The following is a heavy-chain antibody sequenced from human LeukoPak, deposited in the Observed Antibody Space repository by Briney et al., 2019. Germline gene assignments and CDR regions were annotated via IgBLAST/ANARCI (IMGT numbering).Heavy chain of an antibody. CDR2: IKSKTDGGAT. D-gene: IGHD3-10*01. Sequence: KSGGSLRLSCAASGFTFSNAWMSWVRQAPGKGLEWVGRIKSKTDGGATDHAAAVKGRFTISRDDSKNTLYLQMNSLKIEDTAVYYCTTEAGDSLVVSYDYGMDVWGQGTTVTVSS. CDR1: GFTFSNAW. CDR3: TTEAGDSLVVSYDYGMDV. V-gene: IGHV3-15*01. J-gene: IGHJ6*02.